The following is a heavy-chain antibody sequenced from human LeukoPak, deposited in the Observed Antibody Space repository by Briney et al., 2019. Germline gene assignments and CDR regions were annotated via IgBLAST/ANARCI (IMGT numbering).Heavy chain of an antibody. CDR3: ARGPDYDILTPIDY. D-gene: IGHD3-9*01. CDR1: GFTFDDYA. V-gene: IGHV3-9*03. CDR2: ISWNSGRR. J-gene: IGHJ4*02. Sequence: GGSLRLSCVGSGFTFDDYAMHWVRQAPGKGLEWVSGISWNSGRRGYADSVKGRFTISRDNAKTSLYLQMNSLRAEDMALYYCARGPDYDILTPIDYWGQGTLVTVSS.